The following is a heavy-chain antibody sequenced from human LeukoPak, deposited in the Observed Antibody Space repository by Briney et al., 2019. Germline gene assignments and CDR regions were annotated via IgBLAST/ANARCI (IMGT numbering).Heavy chain of an antibody. CDR2: INPNSGGT. D-gene: IGHD3-10*01. CDR3: ARDPLVRGNSHYYYYYMDV. V-gene: IGHV1-2*02. Sequence: ASVKVSCKASGYTFTGYYMHWVRQAPGQGLEWMGWINPNSGGTNYAQKFQGRVTMTRDTSISTAYMELSRLRSDDTAVYYCARDPLVRGNSHYYYYYMDVWGKGTTVTVSS. J-gene: IGHJ6*03. CDR1: GYTFTGYY.